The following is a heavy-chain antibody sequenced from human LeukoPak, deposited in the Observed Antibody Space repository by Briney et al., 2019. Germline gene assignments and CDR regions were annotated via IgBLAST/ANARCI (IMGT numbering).Heavy chain of an antibody. V-gene: IGHV3-23*01. D-gene: IGHD5-12*01. CDR2: ISGTGGST. CDR3: AKDDAWLRFGE. CDR1: GFTFSSYA. J-gene: IGHJ4*02. Sequence: GGSLRLSCAASGFTFSSYAMSWVRQAPGKGLEWVSTISGTGGSTYYADSVKGRFTISRDNSKNTLYLEVIRLTPEDSAVYYCAKDDAWLRFGEWSQGTLVTVSS.